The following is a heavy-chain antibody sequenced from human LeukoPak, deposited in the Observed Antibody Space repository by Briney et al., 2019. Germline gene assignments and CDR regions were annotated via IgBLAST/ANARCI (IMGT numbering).Heavy chain of an antibody. Sequence: GGSLRLSCAASGFTFSDYYMSWIRQAPGKGLEWVSFISSSSSYIYYRDSVKGRFTISRDNAKNSLYLQMNSLRAEDTAVYYCARDPNSGYDSYFDYWGQGTLVTVSS. CDR3: ARDPNSGYDSYFDY. CDR2: ISSSSSYI. V-gene: IGHV3-11*06. J-gene: IGHJ4*02. D-gene: IGHD5-12*01. CDR1: GFTFSDYY.